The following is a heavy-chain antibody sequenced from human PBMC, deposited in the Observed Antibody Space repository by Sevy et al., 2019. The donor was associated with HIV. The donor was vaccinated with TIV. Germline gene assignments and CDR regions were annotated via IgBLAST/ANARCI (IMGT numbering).Heavy chain of an antibody. J-gene: IGHJ5*02. D-gene: IGHD2-2*01. V-gene: IGHV3-33*01. CDR1: GFTFSSYG. CDR2: IWNDGSNQ. Sequence: GGSLRLSCAASGFTFSSYGMHWVRQAPGKGLERVAVIWNDGSNQYYADSVEGRFTVSRDNSTNTLYLQMNSLRAEDTAVYYCARAPGYCTSTNCYDWFDPWGHGTLVTVSS. CDR3: ARAPGYCTSTNCYDWFDP.